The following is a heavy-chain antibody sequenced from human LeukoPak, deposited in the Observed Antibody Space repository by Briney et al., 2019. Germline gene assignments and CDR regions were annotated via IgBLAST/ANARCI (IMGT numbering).Heavy chain of an antibody. Sequence: SETLSLTCTVSGGSISSSSYYWGWIRQPPGKGLEWIGSIYYSGSTYYNPSLKSRVTISVDTSKNQFSLKLSSVTAADTAVYYCALMTRRWQRPRGSGFDYWGQGTLVTVSS. CDR3: ALMTRRWQRPRGSGFDY. CDR2: IYYSGST. J-gene: IGHJ4*02. D-gene: IGHD3-10*01. V-gene: IGHV4-39*07. CDR1: GGSISSSSYY.